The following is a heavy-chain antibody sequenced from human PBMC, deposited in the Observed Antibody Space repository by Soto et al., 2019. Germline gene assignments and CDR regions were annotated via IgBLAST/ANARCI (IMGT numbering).Heavy chain of an antibody. V-gene: IGHV1-18*01. CDR2: ISAYNGNT. CDR1: GYTFTSYG. J-gene: IGHJ6*02. CDR3: ARDRTYYYGSGSFYYYGMGV. Sequence: ASVKVSCKASGYTFTSYGISWVRQAPGQGLEWMGWISAYNGNTNYAQKLQGRVTMTTDTSTSTAYMELRSLRSDDTAVYYCARDRTYYYGSGSFYYYGMGVWGQGTTVTVS. D-gene: IGHD3-10*01.